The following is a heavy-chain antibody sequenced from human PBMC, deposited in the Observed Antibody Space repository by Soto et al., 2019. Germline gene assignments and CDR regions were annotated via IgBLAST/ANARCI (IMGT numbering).Heavy chain of an antibody. J-gene: IGHJ6*02. V-gene: IGHV4-59*01. CDR3: AGGGSLGDYYYGMDV. CDR2: IYYTGST. D-gene: IGHD3-10*01. CDR1: GGSISSYF. Sequence: SETLSLTCSVSGGSISSYFWSWIRQPPGKGLEYIGYIYYTGSTNYNPSLKSRVTISVDTSKNQFSLKLSSVTAADTAVYYCAGGGSLGDYYYGMDVWGQGTTATVSS.